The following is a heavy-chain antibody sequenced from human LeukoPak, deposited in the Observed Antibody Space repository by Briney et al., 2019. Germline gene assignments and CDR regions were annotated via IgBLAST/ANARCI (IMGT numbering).Heavy chain of an antibody. Sequence: GGSLRLSCAVSGITLSNYGMSWVRQAPGKGLEWVAGISDRGSRTNYADSVKGRFTISTDHPKNTLYLQMNSLRAEDTAVYFCAKRGVVIRVILVGFHEEAYYFDSWGQGALVTVSS. CDR3: AKRGVVIRVILVGFHEEAYYFDS. CDR1: GITLSNYG. CDR2: ISDRGSRT. J-gene: IGHJ4*02. V-gene: IGHV3-23*01. D-gene: IGHD3-22*01.